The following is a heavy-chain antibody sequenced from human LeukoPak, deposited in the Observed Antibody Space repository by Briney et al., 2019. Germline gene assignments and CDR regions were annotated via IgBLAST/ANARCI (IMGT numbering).Heavy chain of an antibody. CDR1: GGSISSYY. Sequence: SETLSLTCTVSGGSISSYYWSWIRQPPGSGLVWIGYIYSSGSTNYNPSLKSRVTISVDTSKTQFSLKLTSVTAADTAVYYCARTIQGYWFDCWGQRTLVTVSS. J-gene: IGHJ5*01. CDR3: ARTIQGYWFDC. V-gene: IGHV4-59*08. D-gene: IGHD3-9*01. CDR2: IYSSGST.